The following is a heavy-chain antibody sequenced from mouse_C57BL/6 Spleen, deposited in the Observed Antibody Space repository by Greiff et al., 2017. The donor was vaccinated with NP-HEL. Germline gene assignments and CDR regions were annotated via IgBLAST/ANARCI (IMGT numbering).Heavy chain of an antibody. CDR3: VRRYYAMDY. Sequence: VKDRFTISRDDSESMLYLQMNNLKTEDTAMYYCVRRYYAMDYWGQGTSVTVSS. J-gene: IGHJ4*01. V-gene: IGHV10-1*01.